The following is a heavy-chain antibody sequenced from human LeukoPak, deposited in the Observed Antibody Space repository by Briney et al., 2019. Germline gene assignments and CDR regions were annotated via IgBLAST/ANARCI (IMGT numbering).Heavy chain of an antibody. D-gene: IGHD2-15*01. V-gene: IGHV3-23*01. CDR2: ISHSGIIA. J-gene: IGHJ4*02. CDR1: GFTFSTYD. Sequence: GGSLRLSCAASGFTFSTYDMSWVRQAPGQGLEWVSFISHSGIIANYADSVKGRFTISRDNSKNTLYLQMNSLRLEDTAVYYCAKAVPTATHYWGQGTLVTVSS. CDR3: AKAVPTATHY.